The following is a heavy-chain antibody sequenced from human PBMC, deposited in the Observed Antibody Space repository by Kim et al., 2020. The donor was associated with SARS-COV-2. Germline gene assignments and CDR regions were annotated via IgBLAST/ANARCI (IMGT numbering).Heavy chain of an antibody. D-gene: IGHD3-10*01. Sequence: ASVKVSCKASGYTFNSYGISGVRQAFLPECAGVYAMISEKGKIKLDTKLQGRLTMSTDTSTSTAYMESRSLRSDDTAVYYCARVGKDRFGLPGGFDPWGQGTLVTVSS. CDR1: GYTFNSYG. CDR2: MISEKGKI. CDR3: ARVGKDRFGLPGGFDP. J-gene: IGHJ5*02. V-gene: IGHV1-18*04.